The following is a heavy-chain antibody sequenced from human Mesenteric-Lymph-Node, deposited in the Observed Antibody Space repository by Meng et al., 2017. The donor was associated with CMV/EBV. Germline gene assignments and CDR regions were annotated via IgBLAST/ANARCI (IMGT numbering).Heavy chain of an antibody. D-gene: IGHD2-2*01. J-gene: IGHJ4*02. V-gene: IGHV1-46*01. CDR3: ARYVVVVPATYYFDY. CDR2: INPSGGST. Sequence: ASVKVSCKASGYTFTSYYMHWVRQAPGQGLEWMGIINPSGGSTSYAQKFQGRVTMTRDTSTSTVYMELSSLRSEDTAVYYCARYVVVVPATYYFDYWGQGTLVTVSS. CDR1: GYTFTSYY.